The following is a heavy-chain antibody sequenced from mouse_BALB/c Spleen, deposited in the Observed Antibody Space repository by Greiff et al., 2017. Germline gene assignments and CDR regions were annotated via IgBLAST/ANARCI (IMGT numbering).Heavy chain of an antibody. V-gene: IGHV5-6-4*01. CDR3: TRLLPNYWYFDV. CDR1: GFTFSSYT. CDR2: ISSGGSYT. D-gene: IGHD1-1*01. Sequence: EVKLMESGGGLVKPGGSLKLSCAASGFTFSSYTMSWVSQTPEKRLEWVATISSGGSYTYYPDSVKGRFTISKDNAKNTLYLQMSSLKSEDTALYYCTRLLPNYWYFDVWGAGTTVTVSS. J-gene: IGHJ1*01.